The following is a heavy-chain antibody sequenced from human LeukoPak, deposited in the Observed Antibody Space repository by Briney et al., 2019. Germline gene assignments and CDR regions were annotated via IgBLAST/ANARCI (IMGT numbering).Heavy chain of an antibody. J-gene: IGHJ4*02. CDR2: IYSGGST. Sequence: HPGGSLRLSCEASGFTVSGNHMSWVRQAPGKGLEWVSVIYSGGSTNYADSVKGRFTSSRDNSKNTLYLQMNSLRAEDTAVYYCAKGINSGYYFDYWGQGTLVTVSS. CDR3: AKGINSGYYFDY. D-gene: IGHD3-22*01. CDR1: GFTVSGNH. V-gene: IGHV3-66*01.